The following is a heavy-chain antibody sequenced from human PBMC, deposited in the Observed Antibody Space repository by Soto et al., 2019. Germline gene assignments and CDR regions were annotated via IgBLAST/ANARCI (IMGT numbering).Heavy chain of an antibody. J-gene: IGHJ4*01. Sequence: QLQLQESGAQLVKPSQTLSLTCVVSGGSITSGGHPWAWIRQPPGKGLEWIGYMSHIGSAFYKPSLIGRATISVDRSKNQFHLSLNFFTAADTAVYYCAREAVVVGAHYFDYWGQGILVTVSS. V-gene: IGHV4-30-2*01. D-gene: IGHD2-21*01. CDR2: MSHIGSA. CDR1: GGSITSGGHP. CDR3: AREAVVVGAHYFDY.